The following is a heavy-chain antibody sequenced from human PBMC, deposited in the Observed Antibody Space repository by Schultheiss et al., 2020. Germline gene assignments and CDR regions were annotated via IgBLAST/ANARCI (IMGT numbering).Heavy chain of an antibody. J-gene: IGHJ4*02. CDR2: ISYSGNT. D-gene: IGHD3-9*01. Sequence: SETLSLTYTVSGASISSTTYYWGWIRQSPGKGLEYVGSISYSGNTYYNPSLKSRVTMSVDSPKNQFSLNLTSVTAADTAVYYCERLRRETGYSPADYWGLGTLGNVYS. CDR1: GASISSTTYY. CDR3: ERLRRETGYSPADY. V-gene: IGHV4-39*01.